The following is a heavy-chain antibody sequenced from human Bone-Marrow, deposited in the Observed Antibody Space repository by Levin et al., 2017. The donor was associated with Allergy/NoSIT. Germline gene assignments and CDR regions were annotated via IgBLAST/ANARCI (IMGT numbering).Heavy chain of an antibody. V-gene: IGHV1-3*01. J-gene: IGHJ5*02. CDR3: AREVIPRGSSRQWLPLDWFDP. Sequence: ASVKVSCKASGYSFTHYAIHWVRQAPGQRLEWMGWINPVNGNTKYSQNFQGRVTITKDTSAITVYVELSSLRSEDTAVYYCAREVIPRGSSRQWLPLDWFDPWGQGTLVTVSS. CDR1: GYSFTHYA. CDR2: INPVNGNT. D-gene: IGHD5-12*01.